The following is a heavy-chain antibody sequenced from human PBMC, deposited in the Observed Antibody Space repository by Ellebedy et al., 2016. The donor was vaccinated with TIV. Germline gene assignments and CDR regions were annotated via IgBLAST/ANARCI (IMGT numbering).Heavy chain of an antibody. CDR1: GYIFPSYY. Sequence: ASVKVSCKTSGYIFPSYYIHWVRQAPGQGLEWMGIINPSGGTTSYAQKFQGRATMTRDSSTRTVYMELSSLRYEDTAVYYCARDPGPDDFWGQGTLVTVSS. CDR3: ARDPGPDDF. CDR2: INPSGGTT. J-gene: IGHJ4*02. V-gene: IGHV1-46*01.